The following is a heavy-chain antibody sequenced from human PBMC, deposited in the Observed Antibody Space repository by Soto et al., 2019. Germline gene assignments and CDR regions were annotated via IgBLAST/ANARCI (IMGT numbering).Heavy chain of an antibody. Sequence: PSETVSRTCFVSGGCISSGDYYWSWIRQPPGKGLEWIGYMFYTGTTYYNPSLKSRITISMDTSKNQFSLRLTSVTAADTAEYHCARVVRFCSSPSCRGRNWFDPWGQGTRVTVSS. J-gene: IGHJ5*02. V-gene: IGHV4-30-4*01. CDR3: ARVVRFCSSPSCRGRNWFDP. CDR1: GGCISSGDYY. CDR2: MFYTGTT. D-gene: IGHD2-2*01.